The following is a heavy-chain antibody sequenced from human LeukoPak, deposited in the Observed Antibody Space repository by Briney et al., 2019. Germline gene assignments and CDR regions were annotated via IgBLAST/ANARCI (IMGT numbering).Heavy chain of an antibody. V-gene: IGHV3-7*03. J-gene: IGHJ6*04. Sequence: PWGSLRLSCAASGFIFSSYWMSWVRQAPGKGLEWVANIKEDGSEKYYVDSVKGRFTISRDNAKNSLYLQTNSLRAEDTAVYYCARRALRYCSSTSCPAQYYGVDVWGKGTTVTVSS. CDR3: ARRALRYCSSTSCPAQYYGVDV. CDR2: IKEDGSEK. D-gene: IGHD2-2*01. CDR1: GFIFSSYW.